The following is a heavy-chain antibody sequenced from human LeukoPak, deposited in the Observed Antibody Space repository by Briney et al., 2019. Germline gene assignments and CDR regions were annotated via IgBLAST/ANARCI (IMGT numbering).Heavy chain of an antibody. CDR3: ARLPNRPYSGSYAPKVAELSDDY. J-gene: IGHJ4*02. V-gene: IGHV6-1*01. CDR2: TYYRSKWYN. D-gene: IGHD1-26*01. CDR1: GDSVSSNSAA. Sequence: SQTLSLTCAISGDSVSSNSAAWNWIRQSPSRGLEWLGRTYYRSKWYNDYAVSVKSRITINPDTSKNQFSLQLNSVTPEDTAVYYCARLPNRPYSGSYAPKVAELSDDYWGQGTLVTVSS.